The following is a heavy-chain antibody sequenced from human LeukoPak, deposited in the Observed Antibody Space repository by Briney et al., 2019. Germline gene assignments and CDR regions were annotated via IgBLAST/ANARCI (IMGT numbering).Heavy chain of an antibody. D-gene: IGHD6-13*01. J-gene: IGHJ4*02. V-gene: IGHV3-21*01. Sequence: GGSLRLSCAASGFTFSSYSMNWVRQAPGKGLEWVSSISSSSSYIYYADSVKGRFTISRDNAKNTLYLQMNSLRAEDTAVYYCAREPLAAGHYFDYWGQGTLVTVSS. CDR3: AREPLAAGHYFDY. CDR2: ISSSSSYI. CDR1: GFTFSSYS.